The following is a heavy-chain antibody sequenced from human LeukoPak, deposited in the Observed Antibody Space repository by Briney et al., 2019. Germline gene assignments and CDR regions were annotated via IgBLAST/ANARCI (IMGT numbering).Heavy chain of an antibody. D-gene: IGHD3-22*01. Sequence: PSETLSLTCTVSGGSISSGGYYWSWIRQHPGKGLEWIGYIYYSGSTYYNPSLKSRVTISVDTSKNQFSLKLSSVTAADTAVYYCARDRYDRGGAAYFDYWGQGTLVTVSS. J-gene: IGHJ4*02. CDR3: ARDRYDRGGAAYFDY. V-gene: IGHV4-31*03. CDR2: IYYSGST. CDR1: GGSISSGGYY.